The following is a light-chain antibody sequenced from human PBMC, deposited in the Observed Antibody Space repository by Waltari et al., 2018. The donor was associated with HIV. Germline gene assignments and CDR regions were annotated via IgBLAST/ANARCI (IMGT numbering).Light chain of an antibody. CDR1: TSDVGGYNH. V-gene: IGLV2-14*01. CDR2: EVS. J-gene: IGLJ3*02. Sequence: QSAPTQPASVSGSPGQSITISCTGTTSDVGGYNHVSWYQQHPGKAPKLMIYEVSNRPSGVSKRLSGSKSGNTASLTISGLRAEDEADYYCSSYTSSSTVVFGGGTKLTVL. CDR3: SSYTSSSTVV.